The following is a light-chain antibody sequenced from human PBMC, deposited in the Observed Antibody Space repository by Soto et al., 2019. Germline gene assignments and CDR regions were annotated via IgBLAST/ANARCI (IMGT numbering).Light chain of an antibody. CDR1: QSLSSNF. J-gene: IGKJ1*01. CDR3: QQYGSSFST. Sequence: EIVLTQSPGILSLSPGERASLSCGASQSLSSNFLAWYQQKPGQAPRLLIYGASSRATGIPDRFSGTGSETDFTLTINRLEPEDFAVHYCQQYGSSFSTFGQGTKVDIK. V-gene: IGKV3-20*01. CDR2: GAS.